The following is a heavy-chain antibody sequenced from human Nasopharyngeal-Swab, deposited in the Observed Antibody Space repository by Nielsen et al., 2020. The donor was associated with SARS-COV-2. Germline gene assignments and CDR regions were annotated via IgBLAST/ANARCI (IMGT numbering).Heavy chain of an antibody. CDR3: ARGSSADSGWGYY. D-gene: IGHD2-15*01. CDR2: MSGTGDNT. Sequence: GGSLRLSCAASGFTFTSYAMNWVRQAPGKGLEWVSGMSGTGDNTYYADSVKGRFTISRDNAKNTLYLQMNSLRAEDTAVYYCARGSSADSGWGYYWGQGTLVTVSS. CDR1: GFTFTSYA. J-gene: IGHJ4*02. V-gene: IGHV3-23*01.